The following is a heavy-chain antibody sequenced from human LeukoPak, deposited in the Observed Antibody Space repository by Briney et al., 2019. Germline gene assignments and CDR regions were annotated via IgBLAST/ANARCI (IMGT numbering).Heavy chain of an antibody. J-gene: IGHJ4*02. CDR2: IYPGDSAT. CDR1: GYSFISYW. CDR3: ARRWAVAEAFDY. Sequence: GESLKISCKGSGYSFISYWIGWVRQMPGKGLEWMAMIYPGDSATRYSPSFQGQVTVSADKSTSTAYLQWSSLKASDTAMYYCARRWAVAEAFDYWGQGTLVTVSS. V-gene: IGHV5-51*01. D-gene: IGHD6-19*01.